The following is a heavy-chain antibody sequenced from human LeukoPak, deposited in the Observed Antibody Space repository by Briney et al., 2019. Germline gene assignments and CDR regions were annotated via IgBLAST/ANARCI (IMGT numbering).Heavy chain of an antibody. V-gene: IGHV4-39*01. CDR1: AGSFSSSSHH. Sequence: SETLSLTCTVSAGSFSSSSHHWGWIRQSPGKGLEWIGSIYSGRTTYFNPSLNSRATISVVPSKNQLSLHLYSVTAADTAVYYCVRHDGRGGATMGALDSWGQGSLVTVSS. J-gene: IGHJ4*02. CDR3: VRHDGRGGATMGALDS. D-gene: IGHD5-12*01. CDR2: IYSGRTT.